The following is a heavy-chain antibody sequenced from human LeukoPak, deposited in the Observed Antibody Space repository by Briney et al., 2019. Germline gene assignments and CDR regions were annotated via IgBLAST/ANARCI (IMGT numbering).Heavy chain of an antibody. CDR1: GGTFSSYA. V-gene: IGHV1-69*04. J-gene: IGHJ6*02. D-gene: IGHD6-13*01. Sequence: SVKVSCKASGGTFSSYALSWVRQAPGQGLEWMGRIIPILGIANYAQKFQGRVTITADKSTSTAYMELSSLRSEDTAVYYCASRLSTSSSWYYYYGMDVWGQGTTVTVSS. CDR2: IIPILGIA. CDR3: ASRLSTSSSWYYYYGMDV.